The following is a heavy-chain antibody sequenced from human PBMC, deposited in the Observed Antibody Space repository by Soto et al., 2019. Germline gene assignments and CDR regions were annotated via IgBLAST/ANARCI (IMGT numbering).Heavy chain of an antibody. CDR3: ARRPRGDSWLEGWFDP. J-gene: IGHJ5*02. CDR2: IYNTGST. Sequence: QLQLQESGPGLVKPSETLSLTCIVSGGSISSRSYYWGWIRQPPGKGLEWIGSIYNTGSTYYSPSLKSRLTISVDTSKNQFSLKLTSVTAADTAIYYCARRPRGDSWLEGWFDPWGQGTLVTVSS. CDR1: GGSISSRSYY. D-gene: IGHD2-21*02. V-gene: IGHV4-39*01.